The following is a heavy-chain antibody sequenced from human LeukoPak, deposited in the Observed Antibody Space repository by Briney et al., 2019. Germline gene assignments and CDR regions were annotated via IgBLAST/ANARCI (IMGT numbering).Heavy chain of an antibody. CDR2: IYSGGST. Sequence: GGSLRLSCAASGFTVSSNYMSWVRQAPGKGLEWVSVIYSGGSTYYADSVKGRFTISRDNSKNTLYLQMNSLRAEDTAVYYCAREIRRGYSFGYDAFDIWGQGTMVTVSS. J-gene: IGHJ3*02. D-gene: IGHD5-18*01. V-gene: IGHV3-53*01. CDR1: GFTVSSNY. CDR3: AREIRRGYSFGYDAFDI.